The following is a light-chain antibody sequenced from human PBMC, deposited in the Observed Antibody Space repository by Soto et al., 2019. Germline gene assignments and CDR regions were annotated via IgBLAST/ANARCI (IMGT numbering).Light chain of an antibody. Sequence: EIVMTQSPATLSVSPGERATLSCRASQSVSSNLAWYQQKPGQAPRLLIYGASTRATGIPARFSGSGSGTRFTLTIRGLPSEDVAVNYCQQYNSWLYTLGQGAKVYIK. CDR2: GAS. J-gene: IGKJ2*01. CDR1: QSVSSN. V-gene: IGKV3-15*01. CDR3: QQYNSWLYT.